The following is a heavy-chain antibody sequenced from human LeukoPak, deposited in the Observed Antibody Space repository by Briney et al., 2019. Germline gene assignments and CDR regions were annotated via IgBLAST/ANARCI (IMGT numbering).Heavy chain of an antibody. Sequence: VASVKVSCKTSGYTFTTFNIAWVRQAPGQGLEWVGWVSTYNGNTDYAQRVQGRVAMTTDTSTNTAYMDLRSLRPDDTAVYYCARGDYGDYYFDYWGQGTLVTVSS. CDR3: ARGDYGDYYFDY. CDR1: GYTFTTFN. D-gene: IGHD4-17*01. CDR2: VSTYNGNT. V-gene: IGHV1-18*01. J-gene: IGHJ4*02.